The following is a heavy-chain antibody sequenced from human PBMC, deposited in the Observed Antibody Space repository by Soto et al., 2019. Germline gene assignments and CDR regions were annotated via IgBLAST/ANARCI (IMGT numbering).Heavy chain of an antibody. Sequence: WGSMRLSRAASGFTFSSYSMNWVRQAPWKWLEWVSSTSSSSSYIYYADSVKVRFTISRDNAKNSLYLQMNSLRAEDTAVYYCARDYYDSSGYYYYYGMDVWGQGTTVTVSS. D-gene: IGHD3-22*01. V-gene: IGHV3-21*01. J-gene: IGHJ6*02. CDR1: GFTFSSYS. CDR3: ARDYYDSSGYYYYYGMDV. CDR2: TSSSSSYI.